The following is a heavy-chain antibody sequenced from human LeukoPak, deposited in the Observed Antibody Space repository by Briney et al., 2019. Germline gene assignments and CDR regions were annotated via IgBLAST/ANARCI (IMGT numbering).Heavy chain of an antibody. CDR3: VKRRDAYPIRGTFDS. CDR1: GFTFTSYP. Sequence: GGSPRLSCAVSGFTFTSYPMSWVRQAPGKGLEWVSGISNSKGISDYYADSVKGPFTISRDNSKNTLYLQMNSLRAEDTAVYYCVKRRDAYPIRGTFDSWGQGALVTVSS. D-gene: IGHD5-24*01. J-gene: IGHJ4*02. V-gene: IGHV3-23*01. CDR2: ISNSKGISD.